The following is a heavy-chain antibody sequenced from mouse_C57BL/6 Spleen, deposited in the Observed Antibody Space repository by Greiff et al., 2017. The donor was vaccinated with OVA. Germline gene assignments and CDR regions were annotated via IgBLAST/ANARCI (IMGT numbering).Heavy chain of an antibody. CDR3: TNWDEAWFAY. Sequence: QVQLQQSGAELVRPGASVTLSCKASGYTFTDYEMHWVKQTPVHGLEWIGAIDPETGGTAYNQKFKGKAILTADKSSSTAYMELRSLTSEDSAVYYCTNWDEAWFAYWGQGTLVTVSA. CDR2: IDPETGGT. CDR1: GYTFTDYE. V-gene: IGHV1-15*01. D-gene: IGHD4-1*01. J-gene: IGHJ3*01.